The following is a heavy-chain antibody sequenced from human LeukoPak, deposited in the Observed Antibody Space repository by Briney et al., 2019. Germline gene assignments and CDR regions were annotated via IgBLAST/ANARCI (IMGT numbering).Heavy chain of an antibody. CDR1: GFTFSSYE. CDR3: ARVPTTVTLDAFDI. V-gene: IGHV3-48*03. D-gene: IGHD4-17*01. CDR2: ISSSGSTI. J-gene: IGHJ3*02. Sequence: GGSLRLSCAASGFTFSSYEMNWVRQAPGKGLEWVSYISSSGSTIYYADSVKGRFTISRDNAKNSLYLQMNSLRAEDTAVYYCARVPTTVTLDAFDIWGQGTMVTVSS.